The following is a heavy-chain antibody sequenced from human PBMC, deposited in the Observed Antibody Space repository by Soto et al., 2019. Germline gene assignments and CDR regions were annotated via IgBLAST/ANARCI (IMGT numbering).Heavy chain of an antibody. Sequence: EVQLLESGGGLVQPGGSLRLSCAVSGFSFSNSAMTWVRQAPGKGLEWVSGISGSGDITYNTDSVNGRFAISRDTSKNVVYLQMRSLRAEDTAVYYCAKVLQWVLRYHDWFFDYWGQGTLVTVSS. J-gene: IGHJ4*02. CDR2: ISGSGDIT. V-gene: IGHV3-23*01. CDR1: GFSFSNSA. CDR3: AKVLQWVLRYHDWFFDY. D-gene: IGHD3-9*01.